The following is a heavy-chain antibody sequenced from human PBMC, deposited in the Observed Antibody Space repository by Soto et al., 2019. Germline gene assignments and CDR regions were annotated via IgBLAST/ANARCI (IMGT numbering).Heavy chain of an antibody. CDR2: ISAYNGNT. Sequence: QVQLVQSGAEVKKPGASVKVSCKASGYTFTSYGIGWVRQAPGQGLEWMGWISAYNGNTNYAQKLQGRLTMTTHTSTSTAYIELRSQRSDDPAVYYCARDFDSLTDYYYYGLDVWGQGTTVTASS. J-gene: IGHJ6*02. CDR3: ARDFDSLTDYYYYGLDV. V-gene: IGHV1-18*01. D-gene: IGHD3-9*01. CDR1: GYTFTSYG.